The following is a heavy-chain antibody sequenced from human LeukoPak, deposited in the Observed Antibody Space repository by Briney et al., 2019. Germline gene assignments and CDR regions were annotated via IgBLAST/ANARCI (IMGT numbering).Heavy chain of an antibody. CDR1: GFTFSSHN. CDR2: ISASGSHM. D-gene: IGHD7-27*01. Sequence: GGSLRLSCVASGFTFSSHNMNWVRQAPGKGLQWVSYISASGSHMYYEDSVKGRFTISRDNAGGSLYLHMNSLRGEDTAVYYCAREAPDWGLPDYWGQGTLVTV. J-gene: IGHJ4*02. CDR3: AREAPDWGLPDY. V-gene: IGHV3-21*01.